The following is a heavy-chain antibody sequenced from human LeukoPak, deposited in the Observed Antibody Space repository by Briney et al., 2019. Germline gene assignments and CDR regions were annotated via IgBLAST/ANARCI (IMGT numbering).Heavy chain of an antibody. CDR1: GFTFSSYW. D-gene: IGHD2-2*01. V-gene: IGHV3-7*01. CDR3: ARMWCSGTSCYHFDY. Sequence: HPGGSLRLSCAASGFTFSSYWMSWVRQAPGRGLEWVANIKQDGSDKYYVDSVKGRFTISRDNAKNSLYLQMNSLRAEDTAVYYCARMWCSGTSCYHFDYWGQGTLVTVSS. J-gene: IGHJ4*02. CDR2: IKQDGSDK.